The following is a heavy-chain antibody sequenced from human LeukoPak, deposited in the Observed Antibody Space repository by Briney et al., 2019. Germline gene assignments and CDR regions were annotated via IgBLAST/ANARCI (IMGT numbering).Heavy chain of an antibody. CDR1: GYTLTELS. Sequence: ASVKVSCKVSGYTLTELSMHWVRQAPGKGLEWMGGFHPEDGETIYAQKFQGRVTMTEDTSTDTAYMELSSLRSEDTAVYYCATERAQLHRNYYYYGMDVWGKGTTVTVSS. CDR2: FHPEDGET. V-gene: IGHV1-24*01. CDR3: ATERAQLHRNYYYYGMDV. D-gene: IGHD2-2*01. J-gene: IGHJ6*04.